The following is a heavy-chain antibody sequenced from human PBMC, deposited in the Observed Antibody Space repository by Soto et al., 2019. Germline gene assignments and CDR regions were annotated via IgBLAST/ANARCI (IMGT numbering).Heavy chain of an antibody. J-gene: IGHJ4*02. CDR1: GGSISSGDYY. Sequence: SETLSLTCTVSGGSISSGDYYWSWIRQPPGKGLEWIGYIYYSGSTYYNPSLKSRVTISVDTSKNQFSLKLSSVTAADTAVYYCAREGPIVVVPAAPRYFDYWGQGTLVTVS. CDR2: IYYSGST. V-gene: IGHV4-30-4*01. D-gene: IGHD2-2*01. CDR3: AREGPIVVVPAAPRYFDY.